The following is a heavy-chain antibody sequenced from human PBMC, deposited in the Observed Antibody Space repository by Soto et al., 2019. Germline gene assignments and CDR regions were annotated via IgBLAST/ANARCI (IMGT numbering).Heavy chain of an antibody. CDR1: GGSISSSSYY. CDR2: IYYSGST. CDR3: AGQIVATPAGGGGADY. V-gene: IGHV4-39*01. J-gene: IGHJ4*02. Sequence: QLQLQESGPGLVKPSETLSLTCTVSGGSISSSSYYWGWIRQPPGKGLEWIGSIYYSGSTYYNPSLERRVPIPVETSKNQFSLKLSSVPAADTAVYYCAGQIVATPAGGGGADYWGQGTLVTVSS. D-gene: IGHD5-12*01.